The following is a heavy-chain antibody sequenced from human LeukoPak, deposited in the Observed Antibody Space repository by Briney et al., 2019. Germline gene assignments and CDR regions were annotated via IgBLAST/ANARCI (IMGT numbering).Heavy chain of an antibody. V-gene: IGHV3-48*02. D-gene: IGHD3-3*01. CDR3: ARDLEVPGEYYFDY. Sequence: AGSLRLSCAASGFTFSGYSMNWVRQAPGNGLEWVSYISSGISTIYYEDSVKGRFTMSRDNARDSLYLQMNSLRDDDTAVYYCARDLEVPGEYYFDYWGQGTLVTVSS. CDR2: ISSGISTI. J-gene: IGHJ4*02. CDR1: GFTFSGYS.